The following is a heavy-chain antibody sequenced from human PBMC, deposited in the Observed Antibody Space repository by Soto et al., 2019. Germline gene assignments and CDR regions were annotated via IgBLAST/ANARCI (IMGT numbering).Heavy chain of an antibody. J-gene: IGHJ5*02. CDR3: ASGTDSSCPNLRYNWFDP. V-gene: IGHV3-21*01. CDR2: ISSSSSYI. Sequence: PGGSLRLSCAASGFTFSSYSMDWFRQAPGKGLEWVSSISSSSSYIYYADSVKGRFTISRDNAKNSLYLQMNSLRAEDTAVYYCASGTDSSCPNLRYNWFDPWGQGTLVTVTS. D-gene: IGHD6-6*01. CDR1: GFTFSSYS.